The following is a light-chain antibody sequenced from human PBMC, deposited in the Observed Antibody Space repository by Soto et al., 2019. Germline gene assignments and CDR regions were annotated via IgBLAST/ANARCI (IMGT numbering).Light chain of an antibody. V-gene: IGLV2-23*02. J-gene: IGLJ2*01. Sequence: QSALTQPASVSGSPGQSITISCTGTSSDVGSYNLVSWYQQHPGKAPKFVIYEVNKRPSGVSNRFSGSKSGNTASLTISGLQAEDEADYYCGSYAGSYTWVFGGGTKLTVL. CDR2: EVN. CDR1: SSDVGSYNL. CDR3: GSYAGSYTWV.